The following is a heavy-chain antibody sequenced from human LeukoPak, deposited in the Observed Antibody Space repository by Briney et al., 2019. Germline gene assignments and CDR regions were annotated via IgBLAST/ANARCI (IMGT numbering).Heavy chain of an antibody. D-gene: IGHD4-17*01. CDR2: MNPNSGNT. V-gene: IGHV1-8*02. CDR1: GYTFTGYY. Sequence: ASVKVSCKASGYTFTGYYMHWVRQAPGQGLEWMGWMNPNSGNTGYAQKFQGRVTMTRNTSISTAYMELSSLRSEDTAVYYCASKIYGDYVDYWGQGTLVTVSS. CDR3: ASKIYGDYVDY. J-gene: IGHJ4*02.